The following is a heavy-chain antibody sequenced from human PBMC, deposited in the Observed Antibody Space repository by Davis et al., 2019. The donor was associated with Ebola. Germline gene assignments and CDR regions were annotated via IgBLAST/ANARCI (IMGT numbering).Heavy chain of an antibody. V-gene: IGHV3-23*01. CDR3: AKAGYYFDSSGYFDY. D-gene: IGHD3-22*01. CDR2: ISASGATT. J-gene: IGHJ4*02. CDR1: GFTFSDYY. Sequence: GGSLRLSCAASGFTFSDYYMSWIRQAPGKGLEWVSAISASGATTYYADSVKGRFTISRDNSKDTLYLQMNSLRADDTAVYYCAKAGYYFDSSGYFDYWGQGTLVTVSS.